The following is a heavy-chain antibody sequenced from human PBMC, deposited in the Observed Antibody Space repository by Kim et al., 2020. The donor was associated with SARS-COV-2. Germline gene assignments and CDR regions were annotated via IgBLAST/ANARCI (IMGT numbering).Heavy chain of an antibody. CDR2: TKAHEDNQ. CDR3: VPGACVAY. J-gene: IGHJ4*02. Sequence: GGSLRLSCVASGFSFGTFDMTWVRQAPGNGLQWVSVTKAHEDNQYYAEPLKGRFTVSTPRASNQLHFPLHILRADDTRVAYCVPGACVAYWGQGTLV. CDR1: GFSFGTFD. V-gene: IGHV3-23*01.